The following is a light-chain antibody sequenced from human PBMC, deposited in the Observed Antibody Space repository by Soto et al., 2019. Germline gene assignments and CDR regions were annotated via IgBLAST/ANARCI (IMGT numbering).Light chain of an antibody. CDR1: SSDVGGYNY. J-gene: IGLJ1*01. CDR3: SSYTSSSTL. CDR2: DVS. Sequence: QFVLTQPASVSGSPGQSITISCTGASSDVGGYNYVSWYQQHPGKAPKLMIYDVSNRPSGVSNRFSGSKSGNTASLTISGLQAEDEADYYCSSYTSSSTLFGTGNKVTVL. V-gene: IGLV2-14*01.